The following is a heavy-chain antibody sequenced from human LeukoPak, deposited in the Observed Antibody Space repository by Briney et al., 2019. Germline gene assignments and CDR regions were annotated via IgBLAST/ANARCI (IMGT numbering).Heavy chain of an antibody. J-gene: IGHJ6*03. CDR1: GGTFSSYA. CDR2: MNPNSGNT. V-gene: IGHV1-8*02. Sequence: ASVKVSCXASGGTFSSYAISWVRQAPGQGLEWMGCMNPNSGNTGYAQKFQGRVTMTRNTSISTAYIELSSLRSEDTAVYYCATHSSSWYYYYYMDVWGKGTTVTVSS. D-gene: IGHD6-13*01. CDR3: ATHSSSWYYYYYMDV.